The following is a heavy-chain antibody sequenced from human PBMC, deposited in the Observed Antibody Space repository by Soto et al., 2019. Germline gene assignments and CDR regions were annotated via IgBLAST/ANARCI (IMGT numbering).Heavy chain of an antibody. Sequence: QPGGSLRLSCTASGFTFSSYPMSWVRQAPGKGLEWVSGISGGSHSTYYADSAKGRFTISRDNSKNTVYLQMDSLRAEDTAVYYCAKEAARPGPCDYWGQGTLVTVSS. CDR1: GFTFSSYP. J-gene: IGHJ4*02. V-gene: IGHV3-23*01. D-gene: IGHD6-6*01. CDR2: ISGGSHST. CDR3: AKEAARPGPCDY.